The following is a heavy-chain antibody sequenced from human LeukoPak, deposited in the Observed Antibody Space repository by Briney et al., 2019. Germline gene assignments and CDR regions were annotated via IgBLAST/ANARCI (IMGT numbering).Heavy chain of an antibody. CDR3: ARGMREMEWLLGY. Sequence: GGSLRVSCAASGFTFSSYAMHWVRQAPGKGLKWVAVISYDGSNKYYADSVKGRFTISRDNSKNTLYLQMNSLRAEDTAVYYCARGMREMEWLLGYWGQGTLVTVSS. V-gene: IGHV3-30*01. J-gene: IGHJ4*02. D-gene: IGHD3-3*01. CDR1: GFTFSSYA. CDR2: ISYDGSNK.